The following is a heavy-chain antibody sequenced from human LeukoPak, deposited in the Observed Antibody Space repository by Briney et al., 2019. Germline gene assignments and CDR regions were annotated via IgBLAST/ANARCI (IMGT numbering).Heavy chain of an antibody. V-gene: IGHV3-11*01. CDR2: ISSSGNTI. CDR3: ARGDLYYDSSGYVGSLGY. J-gene: IGHJ4*02. Sequence: PGGSLRLSCATSGFTFSGYYTSWIRQAPGKGLEWVSYISSSGNTIYYADSVKGRFTISRDNAKNSLYLQMNSLRAEDTAVYYCARGDLYYDSSGYVGSLGYWGQGTLVTVSS. D-gene: IGHD3-22*01. CDR1: GFTFSGYY.